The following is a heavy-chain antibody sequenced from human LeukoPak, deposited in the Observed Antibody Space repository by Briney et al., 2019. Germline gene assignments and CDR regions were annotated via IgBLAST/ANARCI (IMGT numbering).Heavy chain of an antibody. D-gene: IGHD3-3*01. CDR1: GDSVSSNSAA. CDR3: ARAPYYDFWSGYQYYYYYYYMDV. J-gene: IGHJ6*03. V-gene: IGHV6-1*01. Sequence: SQTLSLTCAISGDSVSSNSAAWNWIRQSPSRGLEWLGKTYYRSKWHNDYAVSVKSRITINPDTSKNQFSLQLNSVTPEDTAVYYCARAPYYDFWSGYQYYYYYYYMDVWGKGTTVTVSS. CDR2: TYYRSKWHN.